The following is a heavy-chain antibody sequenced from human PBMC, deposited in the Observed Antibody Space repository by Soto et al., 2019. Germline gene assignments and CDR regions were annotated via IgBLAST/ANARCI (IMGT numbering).Heavy chain of an antibody. CDR1: GFTFSDYS. J-gene: IGHJ4*02. CDR3: ARAGAYGSGSYRGGIDY. D-gene: IGHD3-10*01. CDR2: ISSSGSTI. Sequence: QVQLVESGGGLVKPGGSLRLSCAASGFTFSDYSMSWIRQAPGKGLEWVSYISSSGSTIYYADSVKGRFTISRDNAKNAQYLQMNSLRAEDTAVNYCARAGAYGSGSYRGGIDYWGQGTLVTVSS. V-gene: IGHV3-11*01.